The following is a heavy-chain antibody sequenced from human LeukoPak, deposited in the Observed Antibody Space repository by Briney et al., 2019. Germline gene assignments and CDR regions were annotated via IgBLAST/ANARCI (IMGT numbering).Heavy chain of an antibody. D-gene: IGHD2-15*01. J-gene: IGHJ6*02. CDR3: ARWDCSGGSCYSYGMDV. CDR1: GYTFTSYD. V-gene: IGHV1-8*01. CDR2: MNPNSGNT. Sequence: ASVKVSCKASGYTFTSYDINWVRQATGQGLEWMGWMNPNSGNTGYAQKFQGRVTMTRNTSISTAYMELSSLRSEDTAVYYCARWDCSGGSCYSYGMDVWGQGTTVNVSS.